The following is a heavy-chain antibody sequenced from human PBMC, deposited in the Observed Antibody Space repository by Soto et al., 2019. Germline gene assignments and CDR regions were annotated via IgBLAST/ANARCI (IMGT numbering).Heavy chain of an antibody. CDR2: ISAYNGNT. Sequence: QVQLVQSGAEVKKPGASVKVSCKASGYTFTSYGISWVRQAPGQGLEWMGWISAYNGNTNYAQKLQGRVTMTTDTXXSTAYMELRSLRSDDTAVYYCARDNRYYDSSGYGYWGQGTMVTVSS. V-gene: IGHV1-18*01. CDR1: GYTFTSYG. J-gene: IGHJ4*02. CDR3: ARDNRYYDSSGYGY. D-gene: IGHD3-22*01.